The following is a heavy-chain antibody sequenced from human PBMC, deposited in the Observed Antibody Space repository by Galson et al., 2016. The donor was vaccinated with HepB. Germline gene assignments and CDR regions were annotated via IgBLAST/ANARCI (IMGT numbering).Heavy chain of an antibody. J-gene: IGHJ4*02. V-gene: IGHV3-23*01. Sequence: SLRLSCAASGFTFSSYAMSWVRQAPGKGLEWVSAISSSGGSTYYADSVKGRFTISRDNSKNTLYLQMNSLRAEDTAVYYCAKDPLWELKPYYFDYWGQGTLVTVSS. D-gene: IGHD1-26*01. CDR2: ISSSGGST. CDR1: GFTFSSYA. CDR3: AKDPLWELKPYYFDY.